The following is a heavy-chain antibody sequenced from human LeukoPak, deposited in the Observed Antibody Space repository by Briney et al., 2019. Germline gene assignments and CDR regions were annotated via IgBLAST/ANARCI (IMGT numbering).Heavy chain of an antibody. CDR1: GFSFDTYA. CDR3: ARKIFGSGSYPDF. J-gene: IGHJ4*02. Sequence: AGGSLRLSCAASGFSFDTYAMHWVRQAPGQGLEWVALIWHDGSHKFYSNPVRGHFTISRDNSKNTVYLQMNNLRPDDTAVYYCARKIFGSGSYPDFWGQGTLVTVSS. D-gene: IGHD3-10*01. CDR2: IWHDGSHK. V-gene: IGHV3-33*01.